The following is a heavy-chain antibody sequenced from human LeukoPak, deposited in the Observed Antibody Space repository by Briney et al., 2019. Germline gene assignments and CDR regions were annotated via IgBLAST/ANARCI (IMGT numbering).Heavy chain of an antibody. D-gene: IGHD2-15*01. V-gene: IGHV4-59*01. CDR1: GGSISSYY. Sequence: SETLSLTCTVSGGSISSYYWSWIRQPPGKGLEWIGYIYYSGSTNYNPSLKSRVTISVDTSKNQFSLKLSSVTAADTAVYYCARGYSPAGVDYWGQGTLVTVSS. CDR3: ARGYSPAGVDY. J-gene: IGHJ4*02. CDR2: IYYSGST.